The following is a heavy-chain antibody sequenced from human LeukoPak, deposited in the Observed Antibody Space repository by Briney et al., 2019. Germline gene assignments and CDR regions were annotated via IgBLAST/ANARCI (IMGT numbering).Heavy chain of an antibody. D-gene: IGHD2-2*02. Sequence: HSGGSLRLSCAASGFIFSNYAMTWVRQAPGKGLEWVSSINGNDGSTYYADSVKGRFTISRDNSKNTLYLQMNSLRAEDTAVYYCAKVRGYCSSTSCYRDAFDIWGQGTMVTVSS. CDR2: INGNDGST. CDR1: GFIFSNYA. V-gene: IGHV3-23*01. CDR3: AKVRGYCSSTSCYRDAFDI. J-gene: IGHJ3*02.